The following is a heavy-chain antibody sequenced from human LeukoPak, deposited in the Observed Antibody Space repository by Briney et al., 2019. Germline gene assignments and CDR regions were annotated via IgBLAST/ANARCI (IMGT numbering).Heavy chain of an antibody. V-gene: IGHV4-34*01. Sequence: SETLSLTCAVYGGSFSGYYWSWIRQPPGKGLEWIGEINHSGSTNYNPSLKSRVTISVDTSKNQFSLKLSSVTAAHTAVYYCAKKYSGGGGSFYSFDYGGQGTLVPVSS. CDR3: AKKYSGGGGSFYSFDY. CDR2: INHSGST. CDR1: GGSFSGYY. J-gene: IGHJ4*02. D-gene: IGHD6-25*01.